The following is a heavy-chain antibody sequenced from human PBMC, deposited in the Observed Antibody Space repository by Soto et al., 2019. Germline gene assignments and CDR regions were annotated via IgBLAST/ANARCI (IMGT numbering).Heavy chain of an antibody. J-gene: IGHJ4*02. Sequence: EVQLLESGGNLVQPGGSLRLSCAASGFSSTRYAMTWVRQAPGKGLEWVSTFSGSGDNRYYADSVKGRFTISRDNCKNTLSLHMNSLRTEDTAVYYCASRDGRWLPYCFDYWGQGTLVTVSS. CDR2: FSGSGDNR. CDR1: GFSSTRYA. D-gene: IGHD3-22*01. CDR3: ASRDGRWLPYCFDY. V-gene: IGHV3-23*01.